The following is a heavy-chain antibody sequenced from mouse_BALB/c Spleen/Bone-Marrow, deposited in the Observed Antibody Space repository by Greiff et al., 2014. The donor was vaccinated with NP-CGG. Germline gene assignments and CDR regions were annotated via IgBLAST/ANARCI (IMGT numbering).Heavy chain of an antibody. CDR1: GYTFTNYW. CDR3: AIRGDISGYGFAY. J-gene: IGHJ3*01. CDR2: IYPGGGYT. Sequence: VQLQQSGAELVRPGTSVKMSCKAAGYTFTNYWIGWIKQRPGHGLEWIGDIYPGGGYTNYNEKFQGKATLTADTSSITAYMQLSSLTSEDSAIFYCAIRGDISGYGFAYWGQGTLVTVSA. D-gene: IGHD3-2*01. V-gene: IGHV1-63*02.